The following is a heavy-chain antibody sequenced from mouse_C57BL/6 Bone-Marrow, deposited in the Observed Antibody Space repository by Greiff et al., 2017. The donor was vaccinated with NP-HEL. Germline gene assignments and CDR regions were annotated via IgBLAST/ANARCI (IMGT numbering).Heavy chain of an antibody. Sequence: VQLKQSGPELVKPGASVKIPCKASGYTFTDYNMDWVKQSHGKSLEWIGDINPNNGGTIYNQKFKGKATLTVDKSSSTAYMELRSLTSEDTAVYYCALIYYYGSSYWYCDVWGTGTTVTVSS. J-gene: IGHJ1*03. CDR3: ALIYYYGSSYWYCDV. CDR2: INPNNGGT. D-gene: IGHD1-1*01. CDR1: GYTFTDYN. V-gene: IGHV1-18*01.